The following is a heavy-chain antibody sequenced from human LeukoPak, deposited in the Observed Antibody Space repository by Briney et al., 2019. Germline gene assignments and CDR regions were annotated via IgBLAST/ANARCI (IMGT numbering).Heavy chain of an antibody. Sequence: GGSLRLSCAASGFTFSSYGMHWVRQAPGKGLEWVAFMRYDGSNKYYADSVKGRFTISRDNSKNTLYLQMNSLRAEDTAVYYCAKDHAGIAVAGYFDYWGQGTLVTVSS. J-gene: IGHJ4*02. CDR2: MRYDGSNK. CDR1: GFTFSSYG. CDR3: AKDHAGIAVAGYFDY. V-gene: IGHV3-30*02. D-gene: IGHD6-19*01.